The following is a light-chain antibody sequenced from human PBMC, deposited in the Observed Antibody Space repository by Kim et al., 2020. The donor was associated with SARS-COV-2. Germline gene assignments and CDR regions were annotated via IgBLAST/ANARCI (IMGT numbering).Light chain of an antibody. CDR3: QQGNTFPLT. J-gene: IGKJ4*01. CDR2: AAS. CDR1: QGISSW. V-gene: IGKV1-12*01. Sequence: ASIGDRFTITCRASQGISSWLAWYQRKPGKAPKLLIYAASTLQSGVPSRFSGSGSGTDFTLTISSLQPEDFATYSCQQGNTFPLTFGGGTKVDIK.